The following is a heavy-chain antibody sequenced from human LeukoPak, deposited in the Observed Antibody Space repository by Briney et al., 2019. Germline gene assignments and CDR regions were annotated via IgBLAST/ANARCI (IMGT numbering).Heavy chain of an antibody. CDR2: IWYDGSNK. Sequence: GGSLRLSCAASGFTFSSYGMHWVRQAPGKGLEWVAVIWYDGSNKYYADSVKGRFTISRDNSKNTLYLQMNSLRAEDTAVYYCARDGVLRFLEWLSYFDYWGQGTLVTVSS. D-gene: IGHD3-3*01. CDR1: GFTFSSYG. V-gene: IGHV3-30*19. CDR3: ARDGVLRFLEWLSYFDY. J-gene: IGHJ4*02.